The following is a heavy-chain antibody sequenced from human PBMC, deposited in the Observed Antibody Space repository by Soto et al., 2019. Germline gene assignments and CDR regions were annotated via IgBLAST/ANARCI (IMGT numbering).Heavy chain of an antibody. CDR2: IYYSGST. Sequence: QVQLQESGPGLVKPSETLSLTCTVSGGSISSYYWSWIRQPPGKGLEWIGYIYYSGSTNYNPSLKSRVTISVDTSKNQFSLKLSSVTAADTAVYYCARVKAVAGTYWFDPWGQGTLVTVSS. J-gene: IGHJ5*02. V-gene: IGHV4-59*01. CDR3: ARVKAVAGTYWFDP. CDR1: GGSISSYY. D-gene: IGHD6-19*01.